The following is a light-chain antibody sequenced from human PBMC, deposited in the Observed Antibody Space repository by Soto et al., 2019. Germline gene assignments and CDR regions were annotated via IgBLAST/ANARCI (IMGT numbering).Light chain of an antibody. CDR1: QSVSSY. J-gene: IGKJ4*01. CDR2: DAS. Sequence: EIVLTQSPATLSLSPGERATLSCRASQSVSSYLAWYQQKAGQAPRLLIYDASNRATGIPARFSGGGSGTDFTLTISSLEPEDFAVYYCQPRSDWPPTFGGGTKVEIK. CDR3: QPRSDWPPT. V-gene: IGKV3-11*01.